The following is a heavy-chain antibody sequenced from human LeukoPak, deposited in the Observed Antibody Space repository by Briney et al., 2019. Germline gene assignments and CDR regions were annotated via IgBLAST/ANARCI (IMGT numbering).Heavy chain of an antibody. CDR1: GXTFDAFG. CDR2: IRRDAGST. Sequence: GGSLRLSCAASGXTFDAFGMTWVRQAPGKGLEWVSAIRRDAGSTGYADSVKGQVTISRDNAKNSLYLQMNSLRVEDTALYYCARVWAWGSGNYFGNWGQGTLVTVSS. J-gene: IGHJ4*02. V-gene: IGHV3-20*04. CDR3: ARVWAWGSGNYFGN. D-gene: IGHD7-27*01.